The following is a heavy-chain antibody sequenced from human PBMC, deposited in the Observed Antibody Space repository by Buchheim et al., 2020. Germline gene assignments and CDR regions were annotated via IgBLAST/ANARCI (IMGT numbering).Heavy chain of an antibody. V-gene: IGHV3-23*01. CDR3: AKVLGGWDYYDSSGYPSYYFDY. J-gene: IGHJ4*02. Sequence: EVQLLESGGGLVQPGGSLRLSCAASGFTFSSYAMSWVRQAPGKGLEWVSAISGSGGSTYYADSVKGRFTISRDNSKNPLYLQMNSLRAEDTAVYYCAKVLGGWDYYDSSGYPSYYFDYWGQGTL. CDR2: ISGSGGST. D-gene: IGHD3-22*01. CDR1: GFTFSSYA.